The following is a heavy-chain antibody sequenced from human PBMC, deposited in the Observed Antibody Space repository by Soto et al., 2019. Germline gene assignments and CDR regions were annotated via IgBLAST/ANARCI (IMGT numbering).Heavy chain of an antibody. CDR3: ARLPGGYGTPYYYYYYGMDV. Sequence: QVQLQESGPGLVKPSGTLSLTCAVSGGSISSSNWWSWVRQPPGKGLEWIGEIYHSGSTNYNPSLKSRVTISVDKSKNQFSLKLSSVTAADTAVYYCARLPGGYGTPYYYYYYGMDVWGQGTTVTVSS. J-gene: IGHJ6*02. V-gene: IGHV4-4*02. D-gene: IGHD1-1*01. CDR2: IYHSGST. CDR1: GGSISSSNW.